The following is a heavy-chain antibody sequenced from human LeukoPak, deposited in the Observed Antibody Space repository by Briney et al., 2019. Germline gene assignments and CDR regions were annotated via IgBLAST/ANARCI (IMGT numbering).Heavy chain of an antibody. CDR1: GFTFSTYW. CDR3: ARAPFCGGDCYSRYFDL. CDR2: INSDGTTT. D-gene: IGHD2-21*02. Sequence: PGGSLRLSCAASGFTFSTYWMHWVRQAPGEELVWVSRINSDGTTTTYADSVKGRFTISRDNAKNTLYLQMNSLRGEDTAVYYCARAPFCGGDCYSRYFDLWGHGTLVTVSS. J-gene: IGHJ2*01. V-gene: IGHV3-74*01.